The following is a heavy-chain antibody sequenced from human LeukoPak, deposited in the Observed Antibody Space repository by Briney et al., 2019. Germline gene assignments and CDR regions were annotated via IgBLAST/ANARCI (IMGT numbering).Heavy chain of an antibody. CDR3: ARDERGSYLL. Sequence: GGSLRLSCVGSGFSISGFWMTWVRQAPGKGLEWVANIKQDGSEKYYVDSVKGRFTISRDNAKNSLYLQMNSLRAEDTAVYYCARDERGSYLLWGQGTLVTVSS. J-gene: IGHJ4*02. V-gene: IGHV3-7*01. CDR1: GFSISGFW. CDR2: IKQDGSEK. D-gene: IGHD1-26*01.